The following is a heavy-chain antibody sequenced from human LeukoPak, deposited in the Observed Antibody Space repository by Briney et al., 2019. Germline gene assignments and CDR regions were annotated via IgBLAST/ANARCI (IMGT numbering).Heavy chain of an antibody. CDR2: ISYDGSNK. D-gene: IGHD6-13*01. CDR3: ARDEVLDSSSWYGPSYYYGMDV. V-gene: IGHV3-30*03. J-gene: IGHJ6*02. CDR1: GFTFSSYG. Sequence: GGSLRLSCAASGFTFSSYGMHWVRQAPGKGLEWVAVISYDGSNKYYADSVKGRFTISRDNAKNSLYLQMNSLRAEDTAVYYCARDEVLDSSSWYGPSYYYGMDVWGQGTTVTVSS.